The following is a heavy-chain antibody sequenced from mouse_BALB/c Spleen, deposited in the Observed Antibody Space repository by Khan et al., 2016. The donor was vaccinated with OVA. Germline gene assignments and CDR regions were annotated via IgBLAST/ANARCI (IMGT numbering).Heavy chain of an antibody. D-gene: IGHD3-3*01. V-gene: IGHV3-2*02. J-gene: IGHJ3*01. CDR3: SRGTIGRFTY. CDR2: ISYSGST. Sequence: EVQLQESGPGLAKPSQSLSLTCTVTGYSITSDYAWNWIRQFSGNKLEWMGFISYSGSTSYNPSLKSRTSFTRDTSKNQVFLQLNSVTTEATATYGCSRGTIGRFTYWGQGTLVTVSA. CDR1: GYSITSDYA.